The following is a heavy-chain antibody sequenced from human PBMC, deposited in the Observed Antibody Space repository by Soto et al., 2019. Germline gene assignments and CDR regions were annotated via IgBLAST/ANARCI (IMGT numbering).Heavy chain of an antibody. Sequence: GGSLRLSCAASGFTFYSYAMSWVRQAPGKGLEWVSTIGSVGGDTYYADSVKGRFTISRDDSKNTLLLQMNRLRAEDTAVYYCVKDRMAYNSVWDPFDIWGQGTMVTVSS. CDR1: GFTFYSYA. CDR2: IGSVGGDT. D-gene: IGHD1-20*01. CDR3: VKDRMAYNSVWDPFDI. J-gene: IGHJ3*02. V-gene: IGHV3-23*01.